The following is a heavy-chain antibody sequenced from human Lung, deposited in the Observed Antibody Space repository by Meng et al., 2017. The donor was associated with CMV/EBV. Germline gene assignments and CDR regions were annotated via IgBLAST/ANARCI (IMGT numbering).Heavy chain of an antibody. Sequence: SGYPFPAYYIHWVRQAPGQFLYWLGRIHPRNDAPIFSQQFQGRVLFTADTSIPTAYMELNSLTYDDTATYYCARLEGSTATSGDWGQGTLVTVSS. CDR3: ARLEGSTATSGD. V-gene: IGHV1-2*06. CDR2: IHPRNDAP. J-gene: IGHJ4*02. CDR1: GYPFPAYY. D-gene: IGHD1-1*01.